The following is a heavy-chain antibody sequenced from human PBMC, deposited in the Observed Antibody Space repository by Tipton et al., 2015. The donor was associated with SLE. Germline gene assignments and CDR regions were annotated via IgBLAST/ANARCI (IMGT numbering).Heavy chain of an antibody. CDR1: GYTFTSYD. Sequence: QVQLVQSGAEVKKPGASVKVSCKASGYTFTSYDINWVRQATGQGLEWMGWISAYNGNTNYAQKLQGRVTMTTDTSTSTAYMELRSLRSDDTAVYYCARDYYDSSGYYWDYFDYWGQGTLVTVSS. J-gene: IGHJ4*02. D-gene: IGHD3-22*01. CDR2: ISAYNGNT. CDR3: ARDYYDSSGYYWDYFDY. V-gene: IGHV1-18*01.